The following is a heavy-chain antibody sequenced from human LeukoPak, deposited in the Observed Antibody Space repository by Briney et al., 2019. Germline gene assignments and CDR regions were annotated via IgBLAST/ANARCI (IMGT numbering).Heavy chain of an antibody. J-gene: IGHJ4*02. Sequence: GASVKVSCKASGYTFTSYAMHWVRQAPGQRLEWMGWINAGNGNTKYSQKFQGRVTMTTDTSTSTAYMELRSLRSDDTAVYYCARDLYYYDSSGYYQGYWGQGTLVTVSS. CDR2: INAGNGNT. D-gene: IGHD3-22*01. CDR1: GYTFTSYA. V-gene: IGHV1-3*01. CDR3: ARDLYYYDSSGYYQGY.